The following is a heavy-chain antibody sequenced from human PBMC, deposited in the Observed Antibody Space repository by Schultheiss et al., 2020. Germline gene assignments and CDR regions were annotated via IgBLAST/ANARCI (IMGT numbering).Heavy chain of an antibody. V-gene: IGHV4-59*08. CDR1: GGSISSYY. CDR3: ARLTLPQWLVLDY. CDR2: IYYSGST. J-gene: IGHJ4*02. Sequence: LSLTCTVSGGSISSYYWSWIRQPPGKGLEWIGYIYYSGSTNYNPSLKSRVTISVDTSKNQFSLKLSSVTAADTAVYYCARLTLPQWLVLDYWGQGTLVTVSS. D-gene: IGHD6-19*01.